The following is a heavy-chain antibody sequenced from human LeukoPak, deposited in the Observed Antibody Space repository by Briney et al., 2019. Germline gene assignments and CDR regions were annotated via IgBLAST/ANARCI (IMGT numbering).Heavy chain of an antibody. CDR1: GFTFSSYA. CDR2: ISYDGSSE. CDR3: ARDRPYSSGWYYFDY. J-gene: IGHJ4*02. V-gene: IGHV3-30-3*01. D-gene: IGHD6-19*01. Sequence: GGSLRLSSAASGFTFSSYAMHWVRQAPGKGLEWVAVISYDGSSEYYADSVKGRFTISRDNSKNTLYLQMNSLRAEDTAVYYCARDRPYSSGWYYFDYWGQGTLVTVSS.